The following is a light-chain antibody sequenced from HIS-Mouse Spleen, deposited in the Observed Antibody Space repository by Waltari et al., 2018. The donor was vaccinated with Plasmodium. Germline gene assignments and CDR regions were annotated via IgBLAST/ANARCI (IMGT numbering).Light chain of an antibody. Sequence: EIVLTQSPGTLSLSPGERATLSCRSSQSVSSSYLAWYKQKPGRAPRRLIYGASSRATGIPDRFSGSGSGTDFTLTISRLEPEDFAVYYCQQYGSSGTFGQGTKVEIK. CDR2: GAS. CDR1: QSVSSSY. V-gene: IGKV3-20*01. J-gene: IGKJ1*01. CDR3: QQYGSSGT.